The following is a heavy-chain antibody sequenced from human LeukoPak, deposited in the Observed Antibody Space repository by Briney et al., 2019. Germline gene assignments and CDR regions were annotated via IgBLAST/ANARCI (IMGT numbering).Heavy chain of an antibody. Sequence: SETLSLTCTVSVGSISSYYWSWIRQPPGKGLEWIGYIYYSGSTNYNPSLKSRVTISVDTSKNQFSLKLSSVTAADTAVYYCAREGGYSSGWTDYWGQGTLVTVSS. CDR3: AREGGYSSGWTDY. D-gene: IGHD6-19*01. CDR2: IYYSGST. J-gene: IGHJ4*02. CDR1: VGSISSYY. V-gene: IGHV4-59*01.